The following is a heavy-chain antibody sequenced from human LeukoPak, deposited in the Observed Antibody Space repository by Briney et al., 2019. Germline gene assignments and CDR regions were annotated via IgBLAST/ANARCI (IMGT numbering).Heavy chain of an antibody. J-gene: IGHJ4*02. CDR3: ARDTGIITGTFDY. D-gene: IGHD1-20*01. Sequence: SVKVSCEASGGTFSSYAISWVRQAPGQGLEWMGGIIPIFGTANYAQKFQGRVTITADESTSTAYMELSSLRSEDTAVYYCARDTGIITGTFDYWGQGTLVTVSS. CDR2: IIPIFGTA. V-gene: IGHV1-69*01. CDR1: GGTFSSYA.